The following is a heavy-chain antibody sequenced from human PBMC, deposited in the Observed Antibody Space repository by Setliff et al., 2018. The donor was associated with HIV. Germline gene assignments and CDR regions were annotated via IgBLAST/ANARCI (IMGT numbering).Heavy chain of an antibody. V-gene: IGHV4-59*12. CDR3: ARDRRGYYYGSGSCYMDV. CDR2: IYYTGTT. J-gene: IGHJ6*03. Sequence: SETLSLTCTVSRGSISRYYWSWIRQPPGKGLEWIGYIYYTGTTKYNPSLKSRVTMSVDMSKSQFSLRLSSVTAADTAMYYCARDRRGYYYGSGSCYMDVWGTGTTVTVSS. D-gene: IGHD3-10*01. CDR1: RGSISRYY.